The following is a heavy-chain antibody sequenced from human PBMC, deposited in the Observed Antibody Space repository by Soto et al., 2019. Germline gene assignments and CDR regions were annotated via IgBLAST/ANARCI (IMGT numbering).Heavy chain of an antibody. J-gene: IGHJ4*02. CDR1: GYTFTSYG. CDR3: ARASIVGATRPYYFDY. CDR2: ISAYNGNT. V-gene: IGHV1-18*01. Sequence: ASVKVSCKASGYTFTSYGISWVRQAPGQGLEWMGWISAYNGNTNYAQKLQGRVTMTTDTSTSTAYMELRSLRSDDTAVYYCARASIVGATRPYYFDYWGQGTLVTVSS. D-gene: IGHD1-26*01.